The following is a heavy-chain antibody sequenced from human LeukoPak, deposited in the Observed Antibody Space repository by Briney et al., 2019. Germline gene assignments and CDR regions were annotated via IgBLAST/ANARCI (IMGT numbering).Heavy chain of an antibody. CDR2: IYYSGST. CDR1: GGSISSYY. V-gene: IGHV4-59*01. CDR3: ARWATVTTPGHYYYMDV. D-gene: IGHD4-17*01. J-gene: IGHJ6*03. Sequence: SETLSLTCTVSGGSISSYYWSWIRQPPGKGLEWIGYIYYSGSTNYNPSLKSRVTISVDTSKNQFSLKLSSVTAADTAVYYCARWATVTTPGHYYYMDVWGKGTTVTVSS.